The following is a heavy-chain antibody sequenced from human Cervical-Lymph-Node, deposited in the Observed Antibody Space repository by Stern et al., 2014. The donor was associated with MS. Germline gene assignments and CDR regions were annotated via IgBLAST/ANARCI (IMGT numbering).Heavy chain of an antibody. CDR1: GGSISSYY. J-gene: IGHJ4*02. CDR3: AGSGTYYPDY. D-gene: IGHD3-3*01. V-gene: IGHV4-59*08. Sequence: VQLLESGPGLVKPSETLSLTCSVSGGSISSYYWNWIRQPPGKGLEWIANVHYSGTTNYHPSLKSRVTILLDTSMNKISLKLTTLTAADTAVYYCAGSGTYYPDYWGQGILVTVSS. CDR2: VHYSGTT.